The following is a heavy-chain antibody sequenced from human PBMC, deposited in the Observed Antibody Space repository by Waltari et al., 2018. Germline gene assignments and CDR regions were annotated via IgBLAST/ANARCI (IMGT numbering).Heavy chain of an antibody. V-gene: IGHV4-31*03. CDR2: IYYSGST. CDR1: GGSISRGGYY. Sequence: QVQLQESGPGLVQPSQTLSLTCPVSGGSISRGGYYWSWIRQHPGKGLEWIGYIYYSGSTYYNPSLKSRVTISVDTSKNQFSLKLSSVTAADTAVYYCAREPGYYDGADVWGQGTTVTVSS. J-gene: IGHJ6*02. D-gene: IGHD3-22*01. CDR3: AREPGYYDGADV.